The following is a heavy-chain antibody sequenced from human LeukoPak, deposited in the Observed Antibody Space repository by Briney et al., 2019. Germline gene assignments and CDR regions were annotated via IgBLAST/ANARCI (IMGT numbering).Heavy chain of an antibody. Sequence: SQTLSLICTVSGDSISSSNCYWGWVRQPPAKGLEWIGSIYFCGGTCYNASLKSRVSISVDTSKNQFSPKLTSVTAPGPAVHFCARQTGSGLLSLPGGQGTLVTVSS. CDR2: IYFCGGT. CDR3: ARQTGSGLLSLP. J-gene: IGHJ4*02. V-gene: IGHV4-39*01. CDR1: GDSISSSNCY. D-gene: IGHD3-10*01.